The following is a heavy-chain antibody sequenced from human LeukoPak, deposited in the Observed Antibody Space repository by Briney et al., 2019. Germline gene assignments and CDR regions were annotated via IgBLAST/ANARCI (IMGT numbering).Heavy chain of an antibody. D-gene: IGHD6-19*01. J-gene: IGHJ4*02. V-gene: IGHV3-7*05. CDR2: XXXXXXEX. CDR1: GFTFXXXX. Sequence: GGSLRLSXAASGFTFXXXXXXXXRQAPGKGXXXXXXXXXXXXEXYYVDSVKXXXTXXRXNAKNSLFLQMNSLRPEDTAVYYCARDRVIQGYSSGWLFDYWGQGTLVTVSS. CDR3: ARDRVIQGYSSGWLFDY.